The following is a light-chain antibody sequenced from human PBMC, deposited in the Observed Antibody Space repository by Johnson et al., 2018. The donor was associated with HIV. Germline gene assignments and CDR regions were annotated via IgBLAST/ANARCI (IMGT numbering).Light chain of an antibody. V-gene: IGLV1-51*01. CDR3: GAWDSGLTAHFV. J-gene: IGLJ1*01. CDR1: SSNIGKNY. CDR2: DNN. Sequence: QSVLTQPPSVSAAPGQKVTISCSGSSSNIGKNYVSWYQQLPGTAPKLLIYDNNKRPSGITDRFSASKSGTSATLDITGLQTGDEADYYCGAWDSGLTAHFVFGTGTKVTVL.